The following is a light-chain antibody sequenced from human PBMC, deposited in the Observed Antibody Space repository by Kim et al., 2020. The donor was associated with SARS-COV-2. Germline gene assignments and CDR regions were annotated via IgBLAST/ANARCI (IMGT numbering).Light chain of an antibody. V-gene: IGLV2-14*03. CDR3: SSYTVNTKAV. CDR1: SSDIGSFAY. CDR2: DVT. Sequence: GQSITISCTATSSDIGSFAYGFWYQQHPGKAPKLVISDVTRRPSGVSSRFSGSKSGNTASLTISGLQPEDEAYYYCSSYTVNTKAVFGTGTKVTVL. J-gene: IGLJ1*01.